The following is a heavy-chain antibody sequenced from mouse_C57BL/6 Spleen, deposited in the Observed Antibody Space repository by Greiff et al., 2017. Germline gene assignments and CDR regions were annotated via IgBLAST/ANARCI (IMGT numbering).Heavy chain of an antibody. V-gene: IGHV5-17*01. CDR3: AREDYYGSSYFWYFDV. Sequence: EVKLVESGGGLVKPGGSLKLSCAASGFTFSDYGMHWVRQAPEKGLEWVAYISSGSSTIYYADTVKGRFTISRDNAKNTLFLQMTSLRSEDTAMYYCAREDYYGSSYFWYFDVWGTGTTVTVSS. J-gene: IGHJ1*03. CDR2: ISSGSSTI. CDR1: GFTFSDYG. D-gene: IGHD1-1*01.